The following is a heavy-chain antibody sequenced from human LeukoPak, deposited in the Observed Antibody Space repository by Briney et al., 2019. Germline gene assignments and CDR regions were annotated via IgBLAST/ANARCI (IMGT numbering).Heavy chain of an antibody. CDR2: IYSGGST. V-gene: IGHV3-66*01. D-gene: IGHD3-16*01. CDR3: ARDQFRDYFRGADY. CDR1: GFTVSSNY. Sequence: SGGSLRLSCAASGFTVSSNYMSWVRQAPGKGLEWVSVIYSGGSTYYADSVKGRFTISRDNSKNTLYLQFNSLRVDDTAVYYCARDQFRDYFRGADYWGQGTLVTVPS. J-gene: IGHJ4*02.